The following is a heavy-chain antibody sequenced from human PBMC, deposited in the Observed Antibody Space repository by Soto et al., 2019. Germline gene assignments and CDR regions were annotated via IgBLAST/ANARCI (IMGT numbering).Heavy chain of an antibody. Sequence: PSETLSLTCAVYGGSFSGYYWSWIRQPPGKGLEWIGEINHSGSTNYNPSLKSRVTISVDTSKNQFSLKLSSVTAADTAVYYCARVRALDYYDSSGYYYWGQGTLVTVSS. CDR3: ARVRALDYYDSSGYYY. J-gene: IGHJ4*02. CDR1: GGSFSGYY. D-gene: IGHD3-22*01. CDR2: INHSGST. V-gene: IGHV4-34*01.